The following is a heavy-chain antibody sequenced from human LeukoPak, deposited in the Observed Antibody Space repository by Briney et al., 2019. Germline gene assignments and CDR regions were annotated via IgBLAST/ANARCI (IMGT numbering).Heavy chain of an antibody. CDR2: ISSSSSYI. CDR3: ARDGPSGRYDY. V-gene: IGHV3-21*01. Sequence: GGSLSLSCAPPGFTFSSFSMKWVRQAPGEGLEWVSFISSSSSYIYYADSVKGRFTISRDNAKNSLYLQMNSLRAEDTAVYYCARDGPSGRYDYWGQGTLVSVSS. CDR1: GFTFSSFS. J-gene: IGHJ4*02. D-gene: IGHD1-26*01.